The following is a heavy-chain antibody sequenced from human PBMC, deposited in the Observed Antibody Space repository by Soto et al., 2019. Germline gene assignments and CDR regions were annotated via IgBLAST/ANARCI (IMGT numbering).Heavy chain of an antibody. CDR2: LYTGTDT. CDR3: AKGGSSGWPFDY. D-gene: IGHD6-19*01. CDR1: GFTVSSTY. Sequence: HPGGSLRLSCAASGFTVSSTYLTWVRQAPGKGLEWVAILYTGTDTVYTDSVKGRFTISRDSSKNTFYLQMNSLRAEDTAMYFCAKGGSSGWPFDYWGQGTLVTVSS. J-gene: IGHJ4*02. V-gene: IGHV3-53*01.